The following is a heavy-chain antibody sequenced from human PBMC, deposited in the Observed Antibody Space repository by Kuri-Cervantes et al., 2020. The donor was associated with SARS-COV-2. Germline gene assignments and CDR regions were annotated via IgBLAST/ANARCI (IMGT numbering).Heavy chain of an antibody. CDR2: IYYSGST. CDR1: GGSISSGDYY. Sequence: SETLSLTCTVSGGSISSGDYYWSWIRQPPGKGLGWIGYIYYSGSTYYNPSLKSRVTISVDTSKNQFSLKLSSVTAADTAVYYCARAPFEGDAFDIWGQGTMVTVSS. J-gene: IGHJ3*02. V-gene: IGHV4-30-4*08. CDR3: ARAPFEGDAFDI. D-gene: IGHD3-9*01.